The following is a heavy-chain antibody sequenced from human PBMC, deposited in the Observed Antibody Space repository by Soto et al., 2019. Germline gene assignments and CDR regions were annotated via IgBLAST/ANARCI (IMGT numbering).Heavy chain of an antibody. CDR2: IYYSGST. D-gene: IGHD3-9*01. V-gene: IGHV4-39*01. CDR1: GGSISSSSYY. Sequence: QLQLQESGPGLVKPSETLSLTCTVSGGSISSSSYYWGWIRQPPGKGLEWIGSIYYSGSTYYNPSLKSRVTISVDTSKNQFSLKLSSVTAADTAVYYCARLGTGYYGYWYFDLWGRGTLVTVSS. J-gene: IGHJ2*01. CDR3: ARLGTGYYGYWYFDL.